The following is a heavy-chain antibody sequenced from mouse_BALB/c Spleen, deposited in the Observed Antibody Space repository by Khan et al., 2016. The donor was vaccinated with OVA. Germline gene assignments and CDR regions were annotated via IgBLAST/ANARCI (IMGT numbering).Heavy chain of an antibody. CDR1: GFTFTNYG. J-gene: IGHJ4*01. Sequence: QIQLVQSGPELKKPGETVQISCKASGFTFTNYGMNWVKQAPGKGLKWMGWINTYTGESTFADDFKGRFAFSLETSDSTAYLQINSLKNEDTATYFCARVGYNGTMDCWGQGTSGTVSS. D-gene: IGHD2-14*01. CDR2: INTYTGES. V-gene: IGHV9-3-1*01. CDR3: ARVGYNGTMDC.